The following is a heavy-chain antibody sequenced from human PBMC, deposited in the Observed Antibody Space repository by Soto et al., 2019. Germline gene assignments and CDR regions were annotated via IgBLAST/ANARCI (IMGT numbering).Heavy chain of an antibody. CDR3: ARDFWGSQPDDAFDI. J-gene: IGHJ3*02. CDR1: GYTFTSYD. Sequence: ASVKVSCKASGYTFTSYDIKWVRQATGQGLEWIGWMSPNSGNTGSAQKFQGRVTMTRNTSISTAYMELSSLRSEDTAVYYCARDFWGSQPDDAFDIWGQGTMVTVSS. D-gene: IGHD3-16*01. CDR2: MSPNSGNT. V-gene: IGHV1-8*01.